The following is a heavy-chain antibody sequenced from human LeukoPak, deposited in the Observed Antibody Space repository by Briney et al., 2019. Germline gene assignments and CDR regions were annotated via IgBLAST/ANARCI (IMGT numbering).Heavy chain of an antibody. Sequence: GGSLRLSCAASGFTFSNYAMSWVRQAPGKGLEWVSDISGSGDITDYADSVKGRFTISRDNSKNTLYLQMNSLRAEDTAVYYCATSLGDWGAFDIWGQGTMVTVSS. J-gene: IGHJ3*02. CDR2: ISGSGDIT. D-gene: IGHD2-21*02. CDR3: ATSLGDWGAFDI. CDR1: GFTFSNYA. V-gene: IGHV3-23*01.